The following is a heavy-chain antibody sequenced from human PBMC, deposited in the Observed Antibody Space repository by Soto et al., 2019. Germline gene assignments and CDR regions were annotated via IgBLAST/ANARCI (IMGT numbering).Heavy chain of an antibody. CDR3: ARIRISSSPKVGVYYYYGMDV. J-gene: IGHJ6*02. CDR1: GGTFSSYA. D-gene: IGHD6-13*01. CDR2: IIPIFGTA. V-gene: IGHV1-69*13. Sequence: GASVKVSCKASGGTFSSYAISWVRQAPGQGLEWMGGIIPIFGTANYAQKFQGRVTITADESTSTAYMELSSLRSEDTAVYYCARIRISSSPKVGVYYYYGMDVWGQGTTVTVS.